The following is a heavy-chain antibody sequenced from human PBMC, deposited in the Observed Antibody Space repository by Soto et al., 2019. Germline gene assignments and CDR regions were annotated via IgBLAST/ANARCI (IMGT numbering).Heavy chain of an antibody. J-gene: IGHJ6*02. CDR2: INPNSGGT. CDR1: GYTFTGYY. CDR3: ARDLYGDYYYYYGMDV. Sequence: ASVKVSCKASGYTFTGYYMHWVRQAPGQGLEWMGWINPNSGGTNYAQKFQGRVTMTRDTSISTAYMELSRPRSDDTAVYYCARDLYGDYYYYYGMDVWGQGTTVTVSS. V-gene: IGHV1-2*02. D-gene: IGHD4-17*01.